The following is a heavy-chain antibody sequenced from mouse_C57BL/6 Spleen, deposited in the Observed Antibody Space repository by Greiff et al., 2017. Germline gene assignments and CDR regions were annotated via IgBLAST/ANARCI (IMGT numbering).Heavy chain of an antibody. D-gene: IGHD1-1*01. Sequence: VKLVESGPELVKPGASVKISCKASGYAFSSSWMNWVKQRPGKGLEWIGRIYPGDGDTNYNGKFKGKATLTADKSSSTAYMQLSSLTSEDSAVYFCARSDTTVVAPRFDVWGTGTTVTVSS. V-gene: IGHV1-82*01. CDR2: IYPGDGDT. CDR1: GYAFSSSW. J-gene: IGHJ1*03. CDR3: ARSDTTVVAPRFDV.